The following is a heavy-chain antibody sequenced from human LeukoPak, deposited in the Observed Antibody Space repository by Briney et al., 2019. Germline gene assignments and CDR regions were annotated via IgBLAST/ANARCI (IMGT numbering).Heavy chain of an antibody. CDR2: IIPIFGTA. Sequence: GASVKVSCKASGGTFSSYAISWVRQAPGQGLEWMGGIIPIFGTANYAQKFQGRVTITADESTSTAYMELSSLRSEDTAVYYCASPRCSSTSCYPWVGYYYYGMDVWGQGTTVTVS. CDR1: GGTFSSYA. D-gene: IGHD2-2*01. J-gene: IGHJ6*02. V-gene: IGHV1-69*13. CDR3: ASPRCSSTSCYPWVGYYYYGMDV.